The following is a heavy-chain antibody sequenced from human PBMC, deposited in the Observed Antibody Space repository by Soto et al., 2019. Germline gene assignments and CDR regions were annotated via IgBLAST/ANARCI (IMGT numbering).Heavy chain of an antibody. V-gene: IGHV3-7*03. D-gene: IGHD4-4*01. J-gene: IGHJ4*02. CDR1: GFPFSTYW. CDR2: INPDGNVG. Sequence: EVQLLGSGGGLVQPGGSLRLSCVGSGFPFSTYWMNWVRQAPGKGLEWVANINPDGNVGTYVDSVRGRFTTSRDNAKNSTHPPMNSLGADDTAGYFCAGWGGHDYNYWGQGIMVTVSS. CDR3: AGWGGHDYNY.